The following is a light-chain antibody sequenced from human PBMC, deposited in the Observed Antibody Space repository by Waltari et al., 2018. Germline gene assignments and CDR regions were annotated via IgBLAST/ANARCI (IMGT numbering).Light chain of an antibody. CDR2: DAS. CDR1: QSVSTK. J-gene: IGKJ2*01. CDR3: QQYNYWPYT. Sequence: EIVMTQSPATLSVSPGERATLSCWASQSVSTKLAWYQQKPGQRPRLLIYDASIRATGIPDRFSGSGSGTEFALTISSPQAEDFAVYYCQQYNYWPYTFGQGTKLEIK. V-gene: IGKV3-15*01.